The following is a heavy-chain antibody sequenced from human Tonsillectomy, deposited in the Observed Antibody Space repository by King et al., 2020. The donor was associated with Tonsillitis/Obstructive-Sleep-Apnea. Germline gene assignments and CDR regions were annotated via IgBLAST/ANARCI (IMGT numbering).Heavy chain of an antibody. V-gene: IGHV5-51*01. Sequence: QLVQSGAEVKKPGESLKISCKGSGYSFNGYWIGWVRQMPGKGLEWMGIIYPGDSETIYSPSFQGQVTISADKSISTAYLRWGSLKASDTAMYYCARLDEVCGSTSCNLDGFDIWGKGTMAPVSS. J-gene: IGHJ3*02. CDR3: ARLDEVCGSTSCNLDGFDI. CDR1: GYSFNGYW. D-gene: IGHD2-2*01. CDR2: IYPGDSET.